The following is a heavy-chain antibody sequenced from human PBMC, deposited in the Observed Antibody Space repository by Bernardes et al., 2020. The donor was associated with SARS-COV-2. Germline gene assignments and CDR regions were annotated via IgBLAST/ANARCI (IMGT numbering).Heavy chain of an antibody. CDR2: IYYSGST. CDR3: ARWYCITNTCYHLDV. Sequence: TLSLTCTVSGGSISGHYWSWIRQPPGNGLEWIGYIYYSGSTNYNPSLKSRVTMSVDTSKNQLSLKLISVTAADTAVYYCARWYCITNTCYHLDVWGKGTTVTVSS. V-gene: IGHV4-59*08. D-gene: IGHD3-10*01. CDR1: GGSISGHY. J-gene: IGHJ6*03.